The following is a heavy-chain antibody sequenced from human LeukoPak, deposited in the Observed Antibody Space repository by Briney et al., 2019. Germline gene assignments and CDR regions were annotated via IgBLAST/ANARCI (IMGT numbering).Heavy chain of an antibody. CDR2: VFHNGNT. Sequence: SETLSLTCTVSGYSISSDYYWGWIRQPPGKGLEWIGNVFHNGNTYYNPSLKSRVTMSIDTSKKQFSLKLRTATAADTAVYYCARIEDVTRGYNHAYYFDYWGQGTLVTVSS. CDR1: GYSISSDYY. V-gene: IGHV4-38-2*02. D-gene: IGHD5-18*01. CDR3: ARIEDVTRGYNHAYYFDY. J-gene: IGHJ4*02.